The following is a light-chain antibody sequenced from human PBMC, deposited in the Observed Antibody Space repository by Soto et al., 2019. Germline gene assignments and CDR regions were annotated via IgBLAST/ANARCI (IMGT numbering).Light chain of an antibody. J-gene: IGKJ1*01. CDR1: QSISSW. CDR3: QQYNTYPWT. V-gene: IGKV1-5*03. CDR2: KAS. Sequence: DIQMTQSPSTLSASVGDRVTITCRASQSISSWLAWYQQKPGKAPKLLIYKASSLESGVPSRFSGSGSGTEFTLTISSLHPDDFATYYRQQYNTYPWTFGQGTKVDIK.